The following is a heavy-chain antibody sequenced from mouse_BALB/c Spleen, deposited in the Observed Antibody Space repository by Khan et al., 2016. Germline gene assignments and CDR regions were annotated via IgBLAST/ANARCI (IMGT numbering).Heavy chain of an antibody. CDR1: GYTFTDYS. Sequence: QIQLVQSGPELKKPGETVKISCKASGYTFTDYSMHWVKQAPGKGLKWMGWINTETGETTYADDFKGRFAFSLETSASTAYLKINNLKNEDTATYFCARSAVVARNYYAMDYWGQGTSVTVSS. D-gene: IGHD1-1*01. CDR2: INTETGET. J-gene: IGHJ4*01. V-gene: IGHV9-2-1*01. CDR3: ARSAVVARNYYAMDY.